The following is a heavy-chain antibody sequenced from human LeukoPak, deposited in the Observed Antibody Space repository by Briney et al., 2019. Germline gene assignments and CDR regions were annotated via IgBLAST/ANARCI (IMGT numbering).Heavy chain of an antibody. Sequence: ASVKVSCXASGYTFTSYGISWVRQAPGQGLEWMGWISAYNGNTNYAQKLQGRVTMTTDTSTSTAYMELRSLRSDDTAVYYCARASRYYDSSGYYPKPNLDYWGQGTLVTVSS. CDR1: GYTFTSYG. V-gene: IGHV1-18*01. D-gene: IGHD3-22*01. CDR3: ARASRYYDSSGYYPKPNLDY. J-gene: IGHJ4*02. CDR2: ISAYNGNT.